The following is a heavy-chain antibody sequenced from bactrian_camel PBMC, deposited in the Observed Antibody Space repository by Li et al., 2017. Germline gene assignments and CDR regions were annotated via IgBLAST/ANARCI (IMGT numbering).Heavy chain of an antibody. V-gene: IGHV3S40*01. CDR1: GITEGTNC. D-gene: IGHD5*01. CDR2: IISGGTGA. Sequence: VQLVESGGGSVQAGGSLRLSCEVSGITEGTNCIGWFRQAPGKEREGVAAIISGGTGAYYDDSVVGRFTISHAKNMVYLQMNSLKPEDTAVYYCAAGTSTGFPFRESAYPYWGQGTQVTVS. J-gene: IGHJ4*01. CDR3: AAGTSTGFPFRESAYPY.